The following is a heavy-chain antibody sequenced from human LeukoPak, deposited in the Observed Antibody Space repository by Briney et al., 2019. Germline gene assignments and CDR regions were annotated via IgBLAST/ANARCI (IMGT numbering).Heavy chain of an antibody. J-gene: IGHJ3*02. Sequence: GGSLRLSCAASGFSFRSHWMSWVRQAPGKGLEWVANINQDGTEKNYVDSLKGRFTISRDNAKNSLYLQMNSLRVEDTAVYYCASADSSGYYSGPDVFAFDIWGQGTMVTVSS. D-gene: IGHD3-22*01. CDR3: ASADSSGYYSGPDVFAFDI. CDR2: INQDGTEK. V-gene: IGHV3-7*01. CDR1: GFSFRSHW.